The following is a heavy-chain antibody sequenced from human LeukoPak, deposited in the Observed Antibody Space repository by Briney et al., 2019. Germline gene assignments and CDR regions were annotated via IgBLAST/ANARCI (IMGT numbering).Heavy chain of an antibody. D-gene: IGHD2-15*01. J-gene: IGHJ4*02. CDR3: AGYYCSSGTCRKYLDY. CDR2: ISAAGGIT. Sequence: PGGSLRLSCAASGFTFSSYAMSWVRQAPGKGLEWVSTISAAGGITYYADSVKGRFTISRDNSKNTLFLQMSSLRAEDAAVYYYAGYYCSSGTCRKYLDYWGQGTLVTVSS. CDR1: GFTFSSYA. V-gene: IGHV3-23*01.